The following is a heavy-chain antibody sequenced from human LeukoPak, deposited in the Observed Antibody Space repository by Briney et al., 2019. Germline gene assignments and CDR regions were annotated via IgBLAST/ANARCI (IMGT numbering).Heavy chain of an antibody. V-gene: IGHV3-30*18. CDR2: ISYDGSNK. CDR1: GFTFSSYW. CDR3: AKDRYSSGWRLDYFDY. D-gene: IGHD6-19*01. J-gene: IGHJ4*02. Sequence: GGSLRLSCAASGFTFSSYWMSWVRQAPGKGLEWVAVISYDGSNKYYADSVKGRFTISRDNSKNTLYLQMNSLRAEDTAVYYCAKDRYSSGWRLDYFDYWGQGTLVTVSS.